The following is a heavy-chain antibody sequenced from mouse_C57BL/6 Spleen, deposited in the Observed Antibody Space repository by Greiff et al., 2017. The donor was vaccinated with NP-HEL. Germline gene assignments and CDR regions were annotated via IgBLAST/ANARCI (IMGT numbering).Heavy chain of an antibody. V-gene: IGHV1-80*01. CDR1: GYAFSSYW. CDR2: IYPGDGDT. Sequence: QVQLQQSGAELVRPGASVKISCKASGYAFSSYWMNWVKQRPGKGLEWIGQIYPGDGDTNYNGKFKGKATLTADKSSSTAYMQLSSLTSEDSAVYFCARSNDYGSSSYWYFDVWGTGTTVTVSS. D-gene: IGHD1-1*01. J-gene: IGHJ1*03. CDR3: ARSNDYGSSSYWYFDV.